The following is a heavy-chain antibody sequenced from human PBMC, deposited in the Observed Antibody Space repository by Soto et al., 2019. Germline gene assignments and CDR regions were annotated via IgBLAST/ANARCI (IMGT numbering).Heavy chain of an antibody. V-gene: IGHV3-9*01. J-gene: IGHJ3*02. CDR3: AKDTASTASRPQNAFDI. D-gene: IGHD4-4*01. CDR1: GFTFGDYA. Sequence: PGGSLRLSCKASGFTFGDYALHWVRQAPGKGLEWVSGISWNSGSIGYADSVKGRFTISRNNARSSLYLQMDSLRTEDTALYYCAKDTASTASRPQNAFDIWGQGTKVTVSS. CDR2: ISWNSGSI.